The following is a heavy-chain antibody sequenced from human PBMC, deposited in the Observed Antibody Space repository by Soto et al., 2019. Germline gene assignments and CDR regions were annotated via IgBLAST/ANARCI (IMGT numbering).Heavy chain of an antibody. J-gene: IGHJ5*02. V-gene: IGHV4-39*01. CDR3: ARVFTTVRGAPSVWFDP. D-gene: IGHD3-10*01. Sequence: SETLSLTCSVSGGSISNSNYLWGWVRQPPGKGLQWIGSVSHIGSTNYNPSLKSRLTISVDTSKNQSSLKLSSVTAADTAVYHCARVFTTVRGAPSVWFDPWGQGTLVTVSS. CDR2: VSHIGST. CDR1: GGSISNSNYL.